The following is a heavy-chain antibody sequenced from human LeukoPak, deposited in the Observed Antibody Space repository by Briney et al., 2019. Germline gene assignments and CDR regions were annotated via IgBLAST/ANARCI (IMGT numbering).Heavy chain of an antibody. V-gene: IGHV3-23*01. CDR2: IEGSGSGT. CDR1: GFTFSSYA. Sequence: GGSLRLSCAASGFTFSSYAMAWVRQAAGKGLEWVSAIEGSGSGTNYADSVKGRFTISRDNSKNTLYLQMNSLRAEDTAVYYCAKGCLSCDNSGYYWGLGTLVTASS. CDR3: AKGCLSCDNSGYY. J-gene: IGHJ4*02. D-gene: IGHD1-26*01.